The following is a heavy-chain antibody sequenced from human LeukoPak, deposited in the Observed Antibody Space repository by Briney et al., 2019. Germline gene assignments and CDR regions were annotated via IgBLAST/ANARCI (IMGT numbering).Heavy chain of an antibody. J-gene: IGHJ6*02. CDR3: ARDAYSSGYHPFFYYGMDV. V-gene: IGHV1-46*01. CDR2: INPSGGST. D-gene: IGHD3-22*01. CDR1: GYTFTSYY. Sequence: GASVKVSCKASGYTFTSYYMHWVRQAPGQGLEWMGIINPSGGSTSYAQKFQGRVTMTRDTSTSTVYMEPSSLRSEDTAVYYCARDAYSSGYHPFFYYGMDVWGQGTTVTVSS.